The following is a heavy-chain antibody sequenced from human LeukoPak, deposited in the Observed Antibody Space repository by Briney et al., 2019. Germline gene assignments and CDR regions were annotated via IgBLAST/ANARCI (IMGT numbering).Heavy chain of an antibody. V-gene: IGHV3-30-3*01. J-gene: IGHJ4*02. CDR3: AREGSMVRGAVDY. Sequence: PGGSLRLSCAASGFTFSSYAMHWVRQAAGKGLEWVAVISYDGSNKYYADSVKGRFTISRDNSKNTLYLQMNSLRAEDTAVYYCAREGSMVRGAVDYWGQGTLVTVSS. CDR2: ISYDGSNK. D-gene: IGHD3-10*01. CDR1: GFTFSSYA.